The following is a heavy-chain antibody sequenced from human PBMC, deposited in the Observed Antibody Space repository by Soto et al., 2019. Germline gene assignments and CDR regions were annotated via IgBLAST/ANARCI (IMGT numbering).Heavy chain of an antibody. Sequence: PGGSLRLSCAASGCTFNSYAMNWVRQAPGKGLEWASGISGSGSNTHYADSVKGRFTISRDNSKNTLFLQMNSLRAEDTAVYYCAKFKFSRSSPSDYWGQGILVTVSS. CDR3: AKFKFSRSSPSDY. D-gene: IGHD1-26*01. J-gene: IGHJ4*02. CDR1: GCTFNSYA. CDR2: ISGSGSNT. V-gene: IGHV3-23*01.